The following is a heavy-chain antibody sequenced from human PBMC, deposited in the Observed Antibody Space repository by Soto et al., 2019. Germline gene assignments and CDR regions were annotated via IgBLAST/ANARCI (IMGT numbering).Heavy chain of an antibody. CDR3: ARGDSSGYLSTYYFDY. D-gene: IGHD3-22*01. Sequence: QVQLQQWGAGLLKPSETLSLTCAVYGGSFSGYYWSWIRQPPGKGLEWIGEINHSGSTNYNPSLKSRVTIAVDTSKNQFSLKLSSVTAADTAVYYCARGDSSGYLSTYYFDYWGQGTLVTVSS. CDR1: GGSFSGYY. V-gene: IGHV4-34*01. CDR2: INHSGST. J-gene: IGHJ4*02.